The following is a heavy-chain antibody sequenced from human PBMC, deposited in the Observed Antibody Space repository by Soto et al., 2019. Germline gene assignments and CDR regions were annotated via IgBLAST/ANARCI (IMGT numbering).Heavy chain of an antibody. Sequence: EVQLVESGGGLVQPGGSLRLSCAASGFTLSSYDIHWVRQATGEGLAWVSGIGSGGDTHYADSVKGRFIISREDGKNSLYLQMNNLRVGDTAVYYCTRKPPPTGMGVWGQGATVTVSS. J-gene: IGHJ6*02. CDR1: GFTLSSYD. CDR3: TRKPPPTGMGV. D-gene: IGHD3-9*01. V-gene: IGHV3-13*01. CDR2: IGSGGDT.